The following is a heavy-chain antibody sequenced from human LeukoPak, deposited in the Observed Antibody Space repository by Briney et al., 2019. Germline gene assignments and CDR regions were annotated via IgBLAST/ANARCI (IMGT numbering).Heavy chain of an antibody. Sequence: GGSLRLSCAASEFTFSSYSMNWVRQAPGKGLEWVGRSRNEANAYTTDYAASVKGRFTISRDDSKNSLYLQMNSLKTEDTAVYYCARVNGVYWYFDLWGRGTLVTVSS. CDR2: SRNEANAYTT. J-gene: IGHJ2*01. D-gene: IGHD3-10*01. CDR1: EFTFSSYS. V-gene: IGHV3-72*01. CDR3: ARVNGVYWYFDL.